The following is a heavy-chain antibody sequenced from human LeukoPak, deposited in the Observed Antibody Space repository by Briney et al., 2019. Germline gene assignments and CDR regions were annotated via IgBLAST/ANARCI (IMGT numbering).Heavy chain of an antibody. V-gene: IGHV4-59*01. CDR3: AREAPLGKYYDY. D-gene: IGHD3-16*01. J-gene: IGHJ4*02. Sequence: PETLSLTCTVSGGSTNNLFCTWIRHPPGEGLEWIGYFSYSVGTTYNPSLKSRVAISIDTSKSQFSLNLNSVTAADTAVYYCAREAPLGKYYDYWGPGTLVTVSS. CDR2: FSYSVGT. CDR1: GGSTNNLF.